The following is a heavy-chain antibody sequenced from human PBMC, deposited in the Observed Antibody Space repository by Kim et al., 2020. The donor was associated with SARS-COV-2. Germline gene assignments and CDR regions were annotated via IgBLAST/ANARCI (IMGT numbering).Heavy chain of an antibody. D-gene: IGHD6-19*01. Sequence: SETLSLTRTVSGGSISSGGYYWSWIRQHPGKGLEWIGYIYYSGSTYYNPSLKSRVTISVDTSKNQFSLKLSSVTAADTAVYYCARSMYSSGWSYDYWGQGTLVTVSS. CDR3: ARSMYSSGWSYDY. CDR1: GGSISSGGYY. J-gene: IGHJ4*02. V-gene: IGHV4-31*03. CDR2: IYYSGST.